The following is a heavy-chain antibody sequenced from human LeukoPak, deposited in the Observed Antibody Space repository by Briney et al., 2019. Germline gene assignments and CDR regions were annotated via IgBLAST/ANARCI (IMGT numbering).Heavy chain of an antibody. CDR2: IWYDGSNK. J-gene: IGHJ4*02. D-gene: IGHD4-17*01. Sequence: AGGSLRLSCAASGFTFRSYGMHWVRQAPGKGLEWVAVIWYDGSNKYYADSVKGRFTISRDNSKNTLYLQMNSLRAEDTAVYYCARGDNLDGDYERIYYFDYWGQGTLVTVSS. V-gene: IGHV3-33*01. CDR1: GFTFRSYG. CDR3: ARGDNLDGDYERIYYFDY.